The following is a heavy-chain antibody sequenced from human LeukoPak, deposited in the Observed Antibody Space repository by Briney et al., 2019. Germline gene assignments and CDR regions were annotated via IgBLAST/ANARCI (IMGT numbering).Heavy chain of an antibody. J-gene: IGHJ4*02. V-gene: IGHV1-2*02. CDR1: GYTFTGYY. CDR3: ARSYSGYDYRGGFDY. Sequence: GASVKVSCKASGYTFTGYYMHWVRQAPGQGLEWMGWINPNSGGTNYAQKFQGRVTMTRDTSISTAYMELSRLRSDDTAVYYCARSYSGYDYRGGFDYWGQGTLVSVSS. D-gene: IGHD5-12*01. CDR2: INPNSGGT.